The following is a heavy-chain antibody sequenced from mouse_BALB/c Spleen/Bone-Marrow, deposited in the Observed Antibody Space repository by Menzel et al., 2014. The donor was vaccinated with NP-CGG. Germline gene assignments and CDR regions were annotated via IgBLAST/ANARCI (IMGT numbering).Heavy chain of an antibody. J-gene: IGHJ4*01. D-gene: IGHD2-1*01. CDR2: IDPYNGGT. CDR1: GYAFXNYN. Sequence: SGPELVKPGASVKVSCKASGYAFXNYNMYWVRQSHGKSLEWIGYIDPYNGGTSYNQNFKGKATLTVDKSSSTAYMHLNSLASEDSAVFYCARDYGNPYYAMDYWGQGTSVTVSS. CDR3: ARDYGNPYYAMDY. V-gene: IGHV1S135*01.